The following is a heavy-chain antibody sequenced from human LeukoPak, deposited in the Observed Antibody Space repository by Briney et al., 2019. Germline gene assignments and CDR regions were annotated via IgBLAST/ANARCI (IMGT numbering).Heavy chain of an antibody. CDR1: GGSISGYY. CDR2: IYYSGST. Sequence: PSETLSLTCTVSGGSISGYYCSWIRQPPGKGLEWIGYIYYSGSTNYNPSLRSRVTISVDTSKNQFSLKLSSVTAADTAVYYCARGYYGSGSFFDYWGQGTLVTVSS. J-gene: IGHJ4*02. V-gene: IGHV4-59*01. CDR3: ARGYYGSGSFFDY. D-gene: IGHD3-10*01.